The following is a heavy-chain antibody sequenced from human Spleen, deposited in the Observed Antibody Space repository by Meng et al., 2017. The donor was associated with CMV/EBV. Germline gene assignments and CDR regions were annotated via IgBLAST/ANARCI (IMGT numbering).Heavy chain of an antibody. D-gene: IGHD3-16*01. Sequence: SETLSLTCAVYDGAFSGYFWSWIRQPPGKGLEWIGEINHSGSTNYNPSLKSRVTISVDTSKNQFSLKLSSVTAADTAVYYCARDLGALGVVGRPFDYWGQGTLVTVSS. J-gene: IGHJ4*02. CDR1: DGAFSGYF. CDR3: ARDLGALGVVGRPFDY. CDR2: INHSGST. V-gene: IGHV4-34*01.